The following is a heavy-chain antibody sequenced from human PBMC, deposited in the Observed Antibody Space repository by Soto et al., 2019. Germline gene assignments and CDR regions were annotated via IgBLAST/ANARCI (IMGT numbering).Heavy chain of an antibody. V-gene: IGHV4-4*07. D-gene: IGHD5-12*01. CDR1: GGSISSYY. CDR2: IYTSGST. J-gene: IGHJ4*02. CDR3: AREEMATISRYYFDY. Sequence: SETLSLTCTVSGGSISSYYWSWIRQPAGKGLEWIGRIYTSGSTDYNPSLKSRVTMSVDTSKNQFSLKLSSVTAADTAVYYCAREEMATISRYYFDYWGQGTLVTVSS.